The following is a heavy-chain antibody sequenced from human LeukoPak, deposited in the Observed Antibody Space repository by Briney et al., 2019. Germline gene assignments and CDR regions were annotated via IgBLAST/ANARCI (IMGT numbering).Heavy chain of an antibody. CDR3: ARGVPYISTSCYYFDY. Sequence: PGGSLRLSCAASGFTVSSNYMSWVRQAPGKGLEWVSVFCSGGSKYYAVSGRGRFTVSRYNSKNTLYLQMNSLTADATSLYYCARGVPYISTSCYYFDYWGQGTLVTVSS. V-gene: IGHV3-53*04. CDR2: FCSGGSK. J-gene: IGHJ4*02. D-gene: IGHD2-2*01. CDR1: GFTVSSNY.